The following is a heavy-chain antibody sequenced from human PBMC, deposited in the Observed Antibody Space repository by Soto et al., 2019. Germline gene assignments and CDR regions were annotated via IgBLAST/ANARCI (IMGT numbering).Heavy chain of an antibody. Sequence: QVQLQESGPGLVKPSQTLSLTCTVSGGSISTGGYYWNWIRQHPGKGLEWIGYFYYSGSTYYNPSLKGRLTISGNTSKNQFSLRLSPVPAGDTAVYYCARSVFPWGQGTLVTVPS. CDR1: GGSISTGGYY. J-gene: IGHJ5*02. CDR2: FYYSGST. V-gene: IGHV4-31*03. CDR3: ARSVFP.